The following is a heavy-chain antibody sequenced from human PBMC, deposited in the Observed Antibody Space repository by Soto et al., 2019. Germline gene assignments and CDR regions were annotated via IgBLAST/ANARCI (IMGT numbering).Heavy chain of an antibody. D-gene: IGHD3-16*01. CDR3: ARDHYGSLDY. J-gene: IGHJ4*02. CDR1: GGSISSHY. CDR2: IYYSGST. Sequence: PSETLSLTCTVSGGSISSHYWSWIRQPPGKGLEWIGYIYYSGSTNYNPSLKSRVTISVDTSKNQFSLKLSSVTAADTAVYYCARDHYGSLDYWGQGTLVTVSS. V-gene: IGHV4-59*11.